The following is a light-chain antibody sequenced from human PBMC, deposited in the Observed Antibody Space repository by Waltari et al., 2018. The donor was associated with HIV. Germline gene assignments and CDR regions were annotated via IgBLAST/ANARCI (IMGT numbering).Light chain of an antibody. J-gene: IGLJ3*02. V-gene: IGLV3-21*01. CDR2: DNV. CDR1: NIGNKG. CDR3: QVWDRPSDQWV. Sequence: YVLTQPPSVSVAPGEMARLTCGGNNIGNKGVHWYQLKSGQAPLLVIFDNVDRPSRITERFSGFISGFTATLAISRVEPGDEAVYYCQVWDRPSDQWVFGGGTTLIV.